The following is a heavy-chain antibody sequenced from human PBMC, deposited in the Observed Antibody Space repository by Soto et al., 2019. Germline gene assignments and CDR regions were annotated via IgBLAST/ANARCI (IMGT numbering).Heavy chain of an antibody. D-gene: IGHD3-22*01. CDR1: GFTFSNAW. CDR3: PTDSYSTIIIVRFDY. V-gene: IGHV3-15*07. J-gene: IGHJ4*01. CDR2: IKSKTDGGTT. Sequence: EVQLVESGGGLVKPGGSLRLSCAASGFTFSNAWINWVRQAPGKGLEWVGRIKSKTDGGTTDYAEPVKGRFAISRDDSKNMVYLQMNSLKIEDTAFYYCPTDSYSTIIIVRFDYWGHGTLVTVSS.